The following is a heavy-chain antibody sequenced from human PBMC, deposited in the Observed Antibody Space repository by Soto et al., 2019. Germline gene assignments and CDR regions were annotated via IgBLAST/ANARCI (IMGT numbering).Heavy chain of an antibody. V-gene: IGHV1-8*01. Sequence: QVQLVQSGAEVKKPGASVKASCKASGYTFTSYDINWVRQATGQGLEWMGWMNPNSGNTGYAQKFQGRVSMTRNTSRSTAYMELSSRRSDDTAVYYCAREKVGANDYWGQGPLVTVSS. D-gene: IGHD1-26*01. CDR1: GYTFTSYD. CDR3: AREKVGANDY. J-gene: IGHJ4*02. CDR2: MNPNSGNT.